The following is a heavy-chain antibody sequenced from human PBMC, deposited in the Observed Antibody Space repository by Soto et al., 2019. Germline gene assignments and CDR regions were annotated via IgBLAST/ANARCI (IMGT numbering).Heavy chain of an antibody. D-gene: IGHD2-2*01. V-gene: IGHV1-46*01. Sequence: HVLLVQSGAEVTRPGASLKVSCKASGYNFISHYIHWVRQAPGQGLEWMGFINPSGGSTTHAQNFQGRISMTRATSTSTVYMELSGLRSEDAAVYYCARDYLSSTSSLSYFDYWGQGTLVTVSS. CDR3: ARDYLSSTSSLSYFDY. CDR1: GYNFISHY. J-gene: IGHJ4*02. CDR2: INPSGGST.